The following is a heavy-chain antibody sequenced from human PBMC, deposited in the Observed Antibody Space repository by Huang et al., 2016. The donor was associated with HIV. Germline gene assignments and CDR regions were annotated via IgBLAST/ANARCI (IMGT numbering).Heavy chain of an antibody. J-gene: IGHJ4*02. Sequence: QVQLVQSGAEVKQPGSSVRVSCKASGGTFISYAMVWVRQAPGQGLEWMGGISPMFGTLNYAQKFQGRVTITADESTKTAYMEMRGLGSGDTAVYYCVLRGKWRHSGEAGDFDYWGQGTLVTVS. CDR1: GGTFISYA. CDR3: VLRGKWRHSGEAGDFDY. V-gene: IGHV1-69*13. CDR2: ISPMFGTL. D-gene: IGHD2-21*01.